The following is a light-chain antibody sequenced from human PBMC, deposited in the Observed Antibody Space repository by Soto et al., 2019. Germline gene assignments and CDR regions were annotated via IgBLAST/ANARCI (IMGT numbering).Light chain of an antibody. Sequence: EVVLTQSPATLSLSPGERATLSCRASQSVTKYLAWYQQKPGQALRLLIYDVSKRATGIPARFSGSGSETDFTLTISSLEPGDFAVYYCQQFNTSPWTFGQGTKVEIK. V-gene: IGKV3-11*01. J-gene: IGKJ1*01. CDR2: DVS. CDR1: QSVTKY. CDR3: QQFNTSPWT.